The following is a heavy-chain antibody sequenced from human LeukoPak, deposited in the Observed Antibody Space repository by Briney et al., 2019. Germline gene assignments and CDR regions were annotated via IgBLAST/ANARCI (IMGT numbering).Heavy chain of an antibody. D-gene: IGHD2-2*01. CDR2: ISSSGSTI. J-gene: IGHJ3*02. CDR1: GFTFSSYE. Sequence: GGSLRLSCAASGFTFSSYEMNWVRQAPGKGLEWVSYISSSGSTIYYADSVKGRFTISRDNAKNSLYLQMNSLRAEDTAVYYCARDPSVAVPAAMGAFDIWGQGTMVTVSS. V-gene: IGHV3-48*03. CDR3: ARDPSVAVPAAMGAFDI.